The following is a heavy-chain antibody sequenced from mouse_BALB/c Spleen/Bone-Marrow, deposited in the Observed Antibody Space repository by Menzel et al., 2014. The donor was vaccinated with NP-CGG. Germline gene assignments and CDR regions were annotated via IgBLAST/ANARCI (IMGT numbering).Heavy chain of an antibody. CDR1: GFTFSSFG. D-gene: IGHD2-10*02. V-gene: IGHV5-17*02. J-gene: IGHJ4*01. CDR2: ISSGSSTI. CDR3: VRSYDSYAMAF. Sequence: DVKLVESGGGLAQPGGSRKLSCVASGFTFSSFGMHWVRQAPEKGLEWVAYISSGSSTIYYADTVKGRFTISRDNPKNTLFLQMTSLRSEDTAMYYCVRSYDSYAMAFWGQGTSVTVSS.